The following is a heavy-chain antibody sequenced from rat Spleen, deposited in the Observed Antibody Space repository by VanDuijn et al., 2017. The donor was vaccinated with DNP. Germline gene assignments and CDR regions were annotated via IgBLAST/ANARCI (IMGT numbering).Heavy chain of an antibody. CDR2: IGSDGYAP. CDR3: ARGGNNLFAY. D-gene: IGHD1-10*01. CDR1: GFTFSDYY. V-gene: IGHV5-22*01. J-gene: IGHJ3*01. Sequence: EVQLVESGGGLVQPGRSLKLSCAASGFTFSDYYMAWVRQAPTKGLEWVAYIGSDGYAPYYGDSVRGRFTISRDNAKNTLYLQMNGLRSEDMATYYCARGGNNLFAYWGQGTLVTVSS.